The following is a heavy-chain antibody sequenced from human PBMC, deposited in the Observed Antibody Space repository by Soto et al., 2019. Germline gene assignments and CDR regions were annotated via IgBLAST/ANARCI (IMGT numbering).Heavy chain of an antibody. CDR1: GASVSSGSYY. CDR3: ARGSDGDSAGFYYYAMDV. CDR2: VYYSGST. V-gene: IGHV4-61*01. Sequence: SETLSLTCTVSGASVSSGSYYWSWSRQPPGKGLEWIGFVYYSGSTNYNPSLKSRVTISLDTAKNQFSLKLKSVTAADTAVYPCARGSDGDSAGFYYYAMDVWGQGTTVTVSS. D-gene: IGHD4-17*01. J-gene: IGHJ6*02.